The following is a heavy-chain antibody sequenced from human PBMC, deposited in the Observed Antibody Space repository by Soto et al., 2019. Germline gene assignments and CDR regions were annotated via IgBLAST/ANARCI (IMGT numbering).Heavy chain of an antibody. CDR3: ARGEDAFFYYGLDV. Sequence: QVQLQESGPRLVKPSATLSLTCTVSGGSITSSYWSWIRRPPGKGLEWIAYIYDTGISGYTPSTSYNPSLKSRVTMSVDTSKSQFSLKLTSVTAADTAVYYCARGEDAFFYYGLDVWGQAITVTVSS. CDR2: IYDTGISGYTPST. V-gene: IGHV4-59*01. J-gene: IGHJ6*02. CDR1: GGSITSSY.